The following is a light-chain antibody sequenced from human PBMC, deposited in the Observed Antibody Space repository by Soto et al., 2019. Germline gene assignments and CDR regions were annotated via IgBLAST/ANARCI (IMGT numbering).Light chain of an antibody. CDR3: QSYDSSLSGYV. V-gene: IGLV1-40*01. J-gene: IGLJ1*01. Sequence: QSVLTQPPSVSGAPGQRVTISCTGSSSNIGAGYDVHWYQQLPGTAPKLIIYGNSNRPSGVPDRFSGSKSGTSAPLAITGLHAEDEADYYCQSYDSSLSGYVFGTGTKLTVL. CDR2: GNS. CDR1: SSNIGAGYD.